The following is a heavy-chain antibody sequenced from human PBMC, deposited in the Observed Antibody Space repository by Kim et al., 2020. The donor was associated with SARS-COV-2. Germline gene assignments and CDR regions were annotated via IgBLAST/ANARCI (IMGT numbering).Heavy chain of an antibody. Sequence: GGSLRLSCAASGFTFSSYAMSWVRQAPGKGLEWVSAISGSGGSTYYADSVKGRFTISRDNSKNTLYLQMNSLRAEDTAVYYCAKLPESIYGDYEITYFDLWGRGTLVTVSS. CDR2: ISGSGGST. V-gene: IGHV3-23*01. CDR3: AKLPESIYGDYEITYFDL. D-gene: IGHD4-17*01. J-gene: IGHJ2*01. CDR1: GFTFSSYA.